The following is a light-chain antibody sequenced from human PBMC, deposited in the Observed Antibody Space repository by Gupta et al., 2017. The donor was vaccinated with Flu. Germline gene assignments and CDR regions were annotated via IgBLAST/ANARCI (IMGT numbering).Light chain of an antibody. CDR1: SNDVGGYNR. Sequence: RAVTISCTGTSNDVGGYNRVSWYEQRPGKAPKLILYDVTERPSGVPDRFSGSKSGNTASLTISGLQADDEADYYCSSHAGRVTWVFGTGTTVTVL. CDR3: SSHAGRVTWV. J-gene: IGLJ1*01. CDR2: DVT. V-gene: IGLV2-11*01.